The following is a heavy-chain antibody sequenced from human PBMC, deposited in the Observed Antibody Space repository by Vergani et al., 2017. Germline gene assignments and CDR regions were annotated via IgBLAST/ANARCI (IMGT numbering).Heavy chain of an antibody. CDR1: GYSFTSYW. Sequence: EVQLVQSGAEVKKPGESLKISCKGSGYSFTSYWIGWVRQMPGKGLEWMGIIYPGDSDTRYSPSFQGQVTISADKSISTASLQWSSLKASDTAMYYCARGPYNRSIYSFVNWFDPWGQGTLVTVSS. D-gene: IGHD5-18*01. V-gene: IGHV5-51*03. CDR3: ARGPYNRSIYSFVNWFDP. J-gene: IGHJ5*02. CDR2: IYPGDSDT.